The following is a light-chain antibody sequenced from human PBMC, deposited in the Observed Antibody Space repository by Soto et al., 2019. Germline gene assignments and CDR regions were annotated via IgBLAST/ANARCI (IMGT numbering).Light chain of an antibody. CDR2: GAS. V-gene: IGKV3-20*01. J-gene: IGKJ1*01. Sequence: EIVLTQSPGTLSLSPGERATLSCRASQSVSSSYLAWYQQKPGQAPRLLIYGASSRATGIPDRFSGSGSGTEFTLTISRLEPEDFAVYYCQQYGSSQSFGQRTKVEIK. CDR3: QQYGSSQS. CDR1: QSVSSSY.